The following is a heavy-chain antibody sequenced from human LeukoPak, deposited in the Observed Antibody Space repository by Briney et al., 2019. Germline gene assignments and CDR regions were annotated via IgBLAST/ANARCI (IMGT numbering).Heavy chain of an antibody. CDR3: ASDLIAAGGSTLGS. D-gene: IGHD6-13*01. CDR2: IAYSGST. V-gene: IGHV4-39*01. Sequence: SETLPLTCIVSAGSISRSGYYWGWIRQPPGKGLEWIGTIAYSGSTWYNPSLRSRVTISVDTSKNQFSLKLTSVTAADTAVYYCASDLIAAGGSTLGSWGQGTLVTVSS. J-gene: IGHJ5*02. CDR1: AGSISRSGYY.